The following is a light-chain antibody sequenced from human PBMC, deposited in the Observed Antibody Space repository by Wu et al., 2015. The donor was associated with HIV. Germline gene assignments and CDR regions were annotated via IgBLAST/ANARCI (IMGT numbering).Light chain of an antibody. J-gene: IGKJ3*01. CDR3: QQYSDWASFT. V-gene: IGKV3-15*01. Sequence: IVLTQSPDTLSLSPGERATLSCRASQILSRNLAWYQQKPGQAPRLLIYGASTRATDIPSRFSGSGSGTEFTLTISSLQSEDFAVYFCQQYSDWASFTFGPGTKVDIK. CDR2: GAS. CDR1: QILSRN.